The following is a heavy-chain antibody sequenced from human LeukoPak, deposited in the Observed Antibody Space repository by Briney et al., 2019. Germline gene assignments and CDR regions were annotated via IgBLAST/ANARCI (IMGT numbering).Heavy chain of an antibody. Sequence: ASVKVSCKASGYTFTSYTMHWVRQAPGQRLEWMGWINTGNGDTKYSQEFQGRVTITRDTSASTAYMELSSLRSEDMAVYYCARGAKFRSYGSGTYYTSLPFDPWGQGTLVTVSS. CDR3: ARGAKFRSYGSGTYYTSLPFDP. J-gene: IGHJ5*02. V-gene: IGHV1-3*03. CDR2: INTGNGDT. CDR1: GYTFTSYT. D-gene: IGHD3-10*01.